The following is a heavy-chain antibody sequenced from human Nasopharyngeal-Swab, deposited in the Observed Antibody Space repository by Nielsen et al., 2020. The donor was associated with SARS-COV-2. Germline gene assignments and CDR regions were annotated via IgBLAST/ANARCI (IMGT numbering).Heavy chain of an antibody. CDR3: ARGYDSSGYYYPLDY. D-gene: IGHD3-22*01. V-gene: IGHV4-59*01. CDR2: IHYSGST. Sequence: SETLSLTCTVSGASITTSYWSWIRQPPGKGLEWIGYIHYSGSTNYNPSLKSRVTISKDTSKTQFSLNLNSVTAADTAVYYCARGYDSSGYYYPLDYWGQGTLVTVSS. CDR1: GASITTSY. J-gene: IGHJ4*02.